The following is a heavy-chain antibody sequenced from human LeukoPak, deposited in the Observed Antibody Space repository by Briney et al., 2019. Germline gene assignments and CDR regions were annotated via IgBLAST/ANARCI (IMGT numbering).Heavy chain of an antibody. Sequence: GGSLRLSCAASGFTFSSYSMNWVRQAPGKGLEWFSSISSSSSYIYYADSVKGRFTISRDNAKNSLYLQMNSLRAEDTAVYYCASPMTTVTLGVWGQGTTVTVSS. CDR2: ISSSSSYI. J-gene: IGHJ6*02. V-gene: IGHV3-21*01. D-gene: IGHD4-17*01. CDR1: GFTFSSYS. CDR3: ASPMTTVTLGV.